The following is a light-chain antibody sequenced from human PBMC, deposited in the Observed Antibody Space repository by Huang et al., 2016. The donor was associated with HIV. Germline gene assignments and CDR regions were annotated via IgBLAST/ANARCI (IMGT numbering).Light chain of an antibody. CDR1: QSIDSN. J-gene: IGKJ4*01. V-gene: IGKV3-15*01. CDR2: AAS. CDR3: QQHNNWPLT. Sequence: EIVMTQSPATLSVSPGDRVTLSCRASQSIDSNVAWYQQKPGQSPRLLIFAASTRATGIPARFSGSGSVTEFTLTISSLQSEDFAIYYCQQHNNWPLTFGGGTRVVIK.